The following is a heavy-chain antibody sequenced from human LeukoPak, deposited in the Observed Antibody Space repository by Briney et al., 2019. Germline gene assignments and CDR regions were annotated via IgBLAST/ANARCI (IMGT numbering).Heavy chain of an antibody. CDR2: ISSSSSTI. D-gene: IGHD3-3*01. CDR3: ASQRDFWRGYWFDP. CDR1: GFTFSSYS. J-gene: IGHJ5*02. Sequence: GGSLRLSCAASGFTFSSYSMNWVRQAPGKGLEWVSYISSSSSTIYYADSVKGRFTISRDNAKNSLYLQMNSLRDEDTAVYSCASQRDFWRGYWFDPWGQGTLVSVSS. V-gene: IGHV3-48*02.